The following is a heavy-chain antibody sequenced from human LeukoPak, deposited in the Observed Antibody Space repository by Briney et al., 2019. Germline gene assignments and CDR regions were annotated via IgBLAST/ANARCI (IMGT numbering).Heavy chain of an antibody. CDR1: GYTFTGYY. CDR2: INPNSGGT. D-gene: IGHD5-18*01. V-gene: IGHV1-2*04. CDR3: ARGGGQERGYSYGYGLWFDP. J-gene: IGHJ5*02. Sequence: ASVKVSCKASGYTFTGYYMHWVRQAPGQGLEWMGWINPNSGGTNYAQKFQGWVTMTRDTSISTAYMELSSLRSEDTAVYYCARGGGQERGYSYGYGLWFDPWGQGTLVTVSS.